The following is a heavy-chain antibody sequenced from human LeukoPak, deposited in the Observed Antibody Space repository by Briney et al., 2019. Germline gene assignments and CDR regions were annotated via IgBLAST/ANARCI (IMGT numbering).Heavy chain of an antibody. CDR3: AELGITMIGGV. Sequence: GGSLRLSCAASGFTFSRFWMNWVRQPPGRGLEWVATIKDDGSETYYVDSVKGRFTISRDNAKNSLYLQMNSLRAEDTAVYYCAELGITMIGGVWGKGTTVTISS. D-gene: IGHD3-10*02. CDR2: IKDDGSET. CDR1: GFTFSRFW. V-gene: IGHV3-7*01. J-gene: IGHJ6*04.